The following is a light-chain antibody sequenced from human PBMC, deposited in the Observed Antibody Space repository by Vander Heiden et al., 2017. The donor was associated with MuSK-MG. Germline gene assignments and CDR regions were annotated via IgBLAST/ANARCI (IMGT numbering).Light chain of an antibody. J-gene: IGKJ1*01. CDR1: QTISNY. CDR3: QQCEYIPWT. Sequence: DIQMTQSPSSLFASVEDRVTITCRASQTISNYLNWYQQKPGKAPKLLIFVASRLQSGVPSRFSGSGSGTDFTLTISRLQPEDIATYYCQQCEYIPWTFGPGTKVEVK. CDR2: VAS. V-gene: IGKV1-39*01.